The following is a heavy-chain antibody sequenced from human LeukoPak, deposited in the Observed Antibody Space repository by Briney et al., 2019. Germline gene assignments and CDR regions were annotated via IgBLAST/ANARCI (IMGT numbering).Heavy chain of an antibody. D-gene: IGHD4-17*01. CDR2: SCYSGST. J-gene: IGHJ4*02. CDR3: ARARRDYGRSFAS. CDR1: GGSISSSNYY. V-gene: IGHV4-39*07. Sequence: PSETLSLTCTVSGGSISSSNYYWGWSRQPPGKGLDWFVSSCYSGSTNYNPPRKSRVTISVDTSRKQFFLRLSSVTAADTAMYYCARARRDYGRSFASWGQGTLVTVSP.